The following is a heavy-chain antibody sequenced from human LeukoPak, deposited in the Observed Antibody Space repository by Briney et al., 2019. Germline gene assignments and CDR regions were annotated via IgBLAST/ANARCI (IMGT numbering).Heavy chain of an antibody. D-gene: IGHD3-3*01. CDR3: ARDQSYYGV. CDR1: GFTLSDYF. J-gene: IGHJ4*02. Sequence: PGGSLRLSCAASGFTLSDYFVTWIRQAPGRGLEWVSGISTSGSAIYYGDSVKGRFTVSRDNAKNSVYLQMNSLRAEDTAVYYCARDQSYYGVWGQGTLVTVSS. V-gene: IGHV3-11*01. CDR2: ISTSGSAI.